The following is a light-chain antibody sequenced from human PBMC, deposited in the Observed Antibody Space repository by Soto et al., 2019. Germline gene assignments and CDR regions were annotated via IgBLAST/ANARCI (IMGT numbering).Light chain of an antibody. Sequence: DIQMTQSPSTLSASVGDRVTITCRASQSISSWLAWYQQKPGKAPKLLIYDASSLESGVPSRFSGSGSGTEFTLTISSLQPDDFATYYCQHYNSYSPVLTFGAGTKVDIK. CDR3: QHYNSYSPVLT. CDR2: DAS. V-gene: IGKV1-5*01. J-gene: IGKJ4*01. CDR1: QSISSW.